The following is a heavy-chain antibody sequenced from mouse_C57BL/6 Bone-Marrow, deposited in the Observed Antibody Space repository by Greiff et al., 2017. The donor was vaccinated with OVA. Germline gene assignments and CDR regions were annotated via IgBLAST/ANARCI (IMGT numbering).Heavy chain of an antibody. Sequence: EVKLVESGGGLVQPGESLKLSCESNEYEFPSHDMSWVRKTPEKRLELVAAINSDGGSTYYPDTMERRFIISRDNTKKHLYLQMSRLRSEDTAVYYCARQGGDAWFAYWGQGTLVTVSA. CDR1: EYEFPSHD. V-gene: IGHV5-2*03. CDR2: INSDGGST. J-gene: IGHJ3*01. CDR3: ARQGGDAWFAY.